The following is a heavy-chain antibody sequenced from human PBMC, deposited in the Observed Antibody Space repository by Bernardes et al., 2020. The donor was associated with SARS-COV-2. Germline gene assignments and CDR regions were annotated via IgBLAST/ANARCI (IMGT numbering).Heavy chain of an antibody. D-gene: IGHD6-6*01. CDR2: IKQDGSEK. V-gene: IGHV3-7*02. J-gene: IGHJ4*02. CDR1: GFTFSSYW. CDR3: ARVRAVRFSSSYLDY. Sequence: GGSLRLSCAASGFTFSSYWMSWVRQAPGKGLEWVANIKQDGSEKYYVDSVKGRFTISRDNAKNSLYLQMNSLRAEDTAVYYCARVRAVRFSSSYLDYWGQGTLVTVSS.